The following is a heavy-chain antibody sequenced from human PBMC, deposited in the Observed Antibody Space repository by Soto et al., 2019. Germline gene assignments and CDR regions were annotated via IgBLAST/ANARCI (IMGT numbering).Heavy chain of an antibody. V-gene: IGHV3-53*04. CDR2: IYSGGDT. D-gene: IGHD2-8*01. CDR1: GFTVSDNY. J-gene: IGHJ4*01. CDR3: ARAANDGAYYFDS. Sequence: EVQLVESGGGLVQPGGSLRLSCAASGFTVSDNYLTWVRQAPGKGLEWVSIIYSGGDTYYADSVKGRFSISRHNSENTLDLQMDSLRAEDTAVYYWARAANDGAYYFDSWGHGTLVTVSS.